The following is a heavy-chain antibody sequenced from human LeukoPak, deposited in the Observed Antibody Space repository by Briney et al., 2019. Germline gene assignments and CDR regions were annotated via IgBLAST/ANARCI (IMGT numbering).Heavy chain of an antibody. CDR1: GFTFSSYW. CDR3: ARVHIEWELQTTMVFDY. D-gene: IGHD1-26*01. V-gene: IGHV3-7*01. J-gene: IGHJ4*02. CDR2: IKQDGSEK. Sequence: SGGSLRLSCAASGFTFSSYWMSWVRQAPGKGLEWVANIKQDGSEKYYVDSVKGRFTISRDNAKNSLYLQMNSLRAEDTAVYYCARVHIEWELQTTMVFDYWGQGTLVTVSS.